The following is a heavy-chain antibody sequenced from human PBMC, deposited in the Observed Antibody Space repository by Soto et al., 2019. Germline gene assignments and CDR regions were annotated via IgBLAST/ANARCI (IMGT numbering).Heavy chain of an antibody. D-gene: IGHD6-19*01. CDR2: IYYSGST. Sequence: SETLSLTCTVSGGSISSSNYYWGCIRQPPGKGLEWIGNIYYSGSTYYNPSLKSRVTISEDTSENQFSLKLTSVTATDTAVYYCASLSSGWVAFDLWGQGTMVTVSS. J-gene: IGHJ3*01. CDR3: ASLSSGWVAFDL. CDR1: GGSISSSNYY. V-gene: IGHV4-39*01.